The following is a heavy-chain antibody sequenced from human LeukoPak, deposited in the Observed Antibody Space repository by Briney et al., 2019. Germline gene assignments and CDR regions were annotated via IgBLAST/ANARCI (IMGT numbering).Heavy chain of an antibody. V-gene: IGHV3-30*18. J-gene: IGHJ6*02. D-gene: IGHD3-16*02. CDR1: GFTFSSYG. CDR3: AKDRSGRYDYVWGSYRSYYYGMDV. CDR2: ISYDGSNK. Sequence: PGGSLRLSCAASGFTFSSYGMHWVRQAPGKGLEWVAVISYDGSNKYYADSVKGRFTISRDNSKNTLYLQMNSLRAEDTAVYYCAKDRSGRYDYVWGSYRSYYYGMDVWGQGTTVTVSS.